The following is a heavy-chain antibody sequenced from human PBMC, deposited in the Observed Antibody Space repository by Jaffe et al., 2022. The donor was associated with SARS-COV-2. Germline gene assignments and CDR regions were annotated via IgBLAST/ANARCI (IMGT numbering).Heavy chain of an antibody. CDR2: ISHDGTYK. V-gene: IGHV3-30*18. J-gene: IGHJ6*02. Sequence: QEQLVESGGSVVQPGRSLRLSCAASGFTFSSYGIHWVRQAPGKGLEWMAVISHDGTYKYYADSVKGRFTISRDNSKNMMYLQMNSLRPEDTAVYHCGKAVRGSWYGFNFYGMDVWGQGTTVIV. D-gene: IGHD6-13*01. CDR3: GKAVRGSWYGFNFYGMDV. CDR1: GFTFSSYG.